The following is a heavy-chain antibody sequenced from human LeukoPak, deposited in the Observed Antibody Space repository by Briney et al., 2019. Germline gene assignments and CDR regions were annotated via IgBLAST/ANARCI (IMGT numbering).Heavy chain of an antibody. CDR2: ITGSGDST. D-gene: IGHD6-19*01. CDR3: AKAPYSGGWRDFDS. J-gene: IGHJ4*02. CDR1: GFSFSSYA. V-gene: IGHV3-23*01. Sequence: GGSLRLSCAASGFSFSSYAMNWVRQAPGEGLEWVSAITGSGDSTYYADSVKGRFTISRDNSKYTLYLQMNSLRAEDTAVYYCAKAPYSGGWRDFDSWGQGTLVTVSP.